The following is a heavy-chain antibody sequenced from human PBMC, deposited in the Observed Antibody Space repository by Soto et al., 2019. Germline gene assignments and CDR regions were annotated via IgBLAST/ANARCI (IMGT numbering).Heavy chain of an antibody. D-gene: IGHD6-19*01. CDR1: GFTFSSFG. CDR3: ARDPAWSLVVAGTTDY. V-gene: IGHV3-33*01. J-gene: IGHJ4*02. Sequence: QVQLVESGGGVVQPGSLRLSCAASGFTFSSFGMHWVRQPPDKGLEWVAVIWSDGSNKYYADSVKGRFTISRDNSKNTLYLQMNSLRAEDTAVYYCARDPAWSLVVAGTTDYWGQGTLVTVSS. CDR2: IWSDGSNK.